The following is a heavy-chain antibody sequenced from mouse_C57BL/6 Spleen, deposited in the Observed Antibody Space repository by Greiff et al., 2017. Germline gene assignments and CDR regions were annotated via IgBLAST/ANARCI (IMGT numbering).Heavy chain of an antibody. CDR3: ARRPGYFDY. CDR2: IDPSDSYT. CDR1: GYTFTSYW. V-gene: IGHV1-50*01. J-gene: IGHJ2*01. Sequence: QVQLQQPGAELVKPGASVKLSCKASGYTFTSYWMQWVKQRPGQGLEWIGEIDPSDSYTNYNQKFKGKATLTVDTSSSTAYMQLSSLTSEDSAVYYCARRPGYFDYWGQGTTLTVSS.